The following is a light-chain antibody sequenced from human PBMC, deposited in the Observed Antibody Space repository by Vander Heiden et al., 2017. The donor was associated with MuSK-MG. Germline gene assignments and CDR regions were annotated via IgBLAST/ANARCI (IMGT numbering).Light chain of an antibody. CDR2: GNS. CDR1: SSNSGAGYD. CDR3: QSYDSSLSGSV. Sequence: QSVLTQPPSVSGAPGQTVTISCTGSSSNSGAGYDVHWYQQLPGTAPKLLIYGNSNRPSGVPDRFSGSKSGTSASLAITGLQAEDEADYYCQSYDSSLSGSVFGTGTKVTVL. V-gene: IGLV1-40*01. J-gene: IGLJ1*01.